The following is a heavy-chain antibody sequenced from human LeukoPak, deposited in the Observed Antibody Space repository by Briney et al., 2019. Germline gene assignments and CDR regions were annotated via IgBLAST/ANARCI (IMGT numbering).Heavy chain of an antibody. V-gene: IGHV4-61*02. CDR2: VYMNGHT. CDR1: GGSITSGSYY. J-gene: IGHJ5*02. D-gene: IGHD2-21*01. Sequence: SETLSLTCTVSGGSITSGSYYWTWIRQSAGRGLEWIGRVYMNGHTNYNPSLESRVTISIDTSNNQFSLNLNSLSAADTAVYYCARGSCGVDCPGYNWFDPWGQGTLVTVSS. CDR3: ARGSCGVDCPGYNWFDP.